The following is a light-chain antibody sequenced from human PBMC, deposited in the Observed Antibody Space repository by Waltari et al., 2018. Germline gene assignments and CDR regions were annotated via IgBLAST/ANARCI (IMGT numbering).Light chain of an antibody. CDR2: DVS. CDR1: RSDIGAYNY. CDR3: NSFTSRSPWV. V-gene: IGLV2-14*03. Sequence: SALTQPASVSGSTGQSITISCTGTRSDIGAYNYVSWCQHHPGKAPKVVIYDVSGRPSGIPKRISGSKSDNTSSRTISGLQAEDEADYYGNSFTSRSPWVFGGVTKLPVL. J-gene: IGLJ3*02.